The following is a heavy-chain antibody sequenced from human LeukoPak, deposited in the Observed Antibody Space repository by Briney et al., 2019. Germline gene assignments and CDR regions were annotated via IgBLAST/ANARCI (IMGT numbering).Heavy chain of an antibody. CDR2: IKQDGSEK. CDR3: SSPFTARGPDY. D-gene: IGHD3-10*01. CDR1: GFTFSSYW. V-gene: IGHV3-7*01. Sequence: GSLRLSCAASGFTFSSYWMSWVRQAPGKGLEWVANIKQDGSEKYYVDSVKGRFTISRDNAKNSLYLQMNSLRAEDTAVYYCSSPFTARGPDYWGQGTLVTVSP. J-gene: IGHJ4*02.